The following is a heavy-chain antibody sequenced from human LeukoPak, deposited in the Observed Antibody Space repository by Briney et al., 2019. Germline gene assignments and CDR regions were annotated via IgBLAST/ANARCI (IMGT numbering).Heavy chain of an antibody. V-gene: IGHV3-23*01. Sequence: PGGSLRLSCAASGFTFSSYAMSWVRQAPGKGLEWVSAITGSGGSTYYADSVKGRLTISRDNSKNTLYLQMDSLRAEDTAIYYYAKSTRGTTSCYDFDYWGQGTQVTVSS. J-gene: IGHJ4*02. CDR1: GFTFSSYA. CDR3: AKSTRGTTSCYDFDY. CDR2: ITGSGGST. D-gene: IGHD2-2*01.